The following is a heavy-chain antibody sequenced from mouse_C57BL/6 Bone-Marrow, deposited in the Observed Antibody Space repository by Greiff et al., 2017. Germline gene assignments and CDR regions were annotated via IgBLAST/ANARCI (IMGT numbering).Heavy chain of an antibody. CDR2: IYPGSGST. Sequence: QVQLQQPGAELVKPGASVKMSCKASGYTFTSYWITWVKQRPGQGLEWIGDIYPGSGSTNYNEKFKSKATLTVDTSSSTAYMQLSSLTSEDSAVYYCARATTGTRYFDYWGQGTTLTVSS. D-gene: IGHD4-1*02. J-gene: IGHJ2*01. CDR1: GYTFTSYW. V-gene: IGHV1-55*01. CDR3: ARATTGTRYFDY.